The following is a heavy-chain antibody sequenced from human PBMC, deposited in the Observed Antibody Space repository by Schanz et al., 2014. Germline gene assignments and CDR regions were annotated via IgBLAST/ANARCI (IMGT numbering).Heavy chain of an antibody. D-gene: IGHD3-10*01. J-gene: IGHJ4*02. CDR1: GFTFGTFW. CDR2: INQDGSDK. V-gene: IGHV3-7*03. CDR3: ARDGFGGYLDS. Sequence: EVQLVESGGGLIQPGGSLRLSCAASGFTFGTFWMSWVRQAPGKGLEWVANINQDGSDKSYVDSVNSRFAISRDNAENSVYLQMNSLRAEDTAVYYCARDGFGGYLDSWGQGTLVTVSS.